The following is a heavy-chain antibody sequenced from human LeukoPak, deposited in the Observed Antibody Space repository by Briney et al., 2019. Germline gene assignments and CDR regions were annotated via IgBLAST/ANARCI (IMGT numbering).Heavy chain of an antibody. J-gene: IGHJ4*02. CDR3: ARGVYGDYFDY. D-gene: IGHD4-17*01. CDR2: IYYSGST. V-gene: IGHV4-31*03. CDR1: GGSISSGGYC. Sequence: PSQTLSLTCTVSGGSISSGGYCWSWIRQHPGKGLEWIGYIYYSGSTYYNPSLKSRVTISVDTSKNQFSLKLSSVTAADTAVYYCARGVYGDYFDYWGQGTLVTVSS.